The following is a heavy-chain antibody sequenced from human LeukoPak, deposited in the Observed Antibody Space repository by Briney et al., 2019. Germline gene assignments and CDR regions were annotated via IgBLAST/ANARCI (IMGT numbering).Heavy chain of an antibody. J-gene: IGHJ4*02. CDR2: ISAYNGNT. D-gene: IGHD3-3*01. CDR1: GDTFTSYG. Sequence: ASVKVSCKASGDTFTSYGISWVRQAPGQGLEWMGWISAYNGNTNCAQKFQGRVTMTTDTSTSTAYMELSSLRSEDTAVYYCARELRFLEWLRPDYWGQGTLVTVSS. CDR3: ARELRFLEWLRPDY. V-gene: IGHV1-18*01.